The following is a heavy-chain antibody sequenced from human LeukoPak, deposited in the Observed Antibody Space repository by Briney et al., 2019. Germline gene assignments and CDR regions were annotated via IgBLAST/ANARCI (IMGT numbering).Heavy chain of an antibody. V-gene: IGHV1-69*04. CDR2: IIPILGIA. D-gene: IGHD5-24*01. Sequence: GASVKVSSKAAGGTFSSYAISWVGQAPGQGLEWMGRIIPILGIANYAQKFQGRVTITADKSTSTAYMELSSLRSEDTAVYYCASHNPPSEWLQFDYWGQGTLVTVSS. CDR3: ASHNPPSEWLQFDY. CDR1: GGTFSSYA. J-gene: IGHJ4*02.